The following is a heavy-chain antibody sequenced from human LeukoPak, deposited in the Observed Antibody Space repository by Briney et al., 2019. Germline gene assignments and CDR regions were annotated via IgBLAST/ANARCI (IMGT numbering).Heavy chain of an antibody. J-gene: IGHJ4*02. V-gene: IGHV3-23*01. D-gene: IGHD3-9*01. CDR1: GFTFSSYA. Sequence: GGSLRLSCAASGFTFSSYAMSWVRQAPGKGLEWVSAISGSGGSTYYADSVKGRFTISRDNPKNTLYLQMNSLRAEDTAVYYCAKSQYFDWLLSFFDYWGQGTLVTVSS. CDR3: AKSQYFDWLLSFFDY. CDR2: ISGSGGST.